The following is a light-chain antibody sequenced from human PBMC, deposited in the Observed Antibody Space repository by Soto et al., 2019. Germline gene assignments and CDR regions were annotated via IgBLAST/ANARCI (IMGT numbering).Light chain of an antibody. Sequence: QSALTQPRSVSGSPGQSVTISCTGTSSDVGGYNYVSWYQQHPGKAPKLMIYDVSKRPSGVPDRFSGSKSGTTASLTISGLQAEDEADYYCCSYAGSYSHVVFGGGTKVTVL. CDR1: SSDVGGYNY. CDR3: CSYAGSYSHVV. V-gene: IGLV2-11*01. J-gene: IGLJ2*01. CDR2: DVS.